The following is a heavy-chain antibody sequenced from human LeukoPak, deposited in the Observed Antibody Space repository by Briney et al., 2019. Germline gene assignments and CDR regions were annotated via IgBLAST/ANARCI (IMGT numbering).Heavy chain of an antibody. D-gene: IGHD6-19*01. CDR2: IIPILGIA. CDR1: GGTFSSYA. V-gene: IGHV1-69*04. CDR3: ARGQWLDPGDFDY. J-gene: IGHJ4*02. Sequence: ASVKVSCKASGGTFSSYAISWVRQAPGQGLAWMGRIIPILGIANYAQKFQGRVTITADKSTSTAYMELSSLRSEDTAVYYCARGQWLDPGDFDYWGQGTLVTVSS.